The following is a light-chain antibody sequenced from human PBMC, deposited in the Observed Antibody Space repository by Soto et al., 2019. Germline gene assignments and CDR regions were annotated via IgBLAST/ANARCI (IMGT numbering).Light chain of an antibody. J-gene: IGKJ1*01. CDR3: QQYNSYSRT. CDR1: QSVSSW. CDR2: DAS. V-gene: IGKV1-5*01. Sequence: DIQMTQSPSTLSASVGDRVTITCRASQSVSSWLAWYQQKPGKAPKFLIYDASSFESGVPSRFSGSGSGTEFTLTISSLQPDDFATYYCQQYNSYSRTFGQGTKVDIK.